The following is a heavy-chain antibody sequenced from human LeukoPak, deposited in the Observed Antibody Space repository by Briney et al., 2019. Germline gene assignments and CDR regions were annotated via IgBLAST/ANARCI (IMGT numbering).Heavy chain of an antibody. D-gene: IGHD3-16*02. Sequence: GGSLRLSCAASGFTFSSYSMNWVRQAPGKGLEWVSSISSSSSYIYYADSVKGRFTISRDNAKNSLYLQMNSLRAEDTAVYYCARGIMITFGGVIAPDYWGQGTLVTVSS. CDR3: ARGIMITFGGVIAPDY. CDR2: ISSSSSYI. V-gene: IGHV3-21*01. J-gene: IGHJ4*02. CDR1: GFTFSSYS.